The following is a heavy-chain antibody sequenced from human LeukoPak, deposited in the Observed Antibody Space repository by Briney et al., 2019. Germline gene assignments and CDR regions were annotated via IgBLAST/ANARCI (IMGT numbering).Heavy chain of an antibody. CDR1: GYTFTTYG. CDR2: ISGYNGNT. CDR3: ARDYLTPDIVVVPAAMGGFDP. J-gene: IGHJ5*02. D-gene: IGHD2-2*01. V-gene: IGHV1-18*01. Sequence: ASVKVSCKASGYTFTTYGISWVRQAPGQGLEWMGWISGYNGNTNYAQKFQGRVTITADESTSTAYMELSSLRSEDTAVYYCARDYLTPDIVVVPAAMGGFDPWGQGTLVTVSS.